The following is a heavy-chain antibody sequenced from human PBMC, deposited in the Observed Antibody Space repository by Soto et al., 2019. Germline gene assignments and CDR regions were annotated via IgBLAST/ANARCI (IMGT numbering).Heavy chain of an antibody. CDR2: MNPNSGNT. J-gene: IGHJ6*02. CDR1: GYTFTSYD. CDR3: ARPYYDFWSGSHYYYGMDV. V-gene: IGHV1-8*01. Sequence: GASVKVSCTASGYTFTSYDINWVRQATGQGLEWMGWMNPNSGNTGYAQKFQGRVTMTRNTSISTAYMELSSLRSEDTAVYYCARPYYDFWSGSHYYYGMDVWGQGTTVTVSS. D-gene: IGHD3-3*01.